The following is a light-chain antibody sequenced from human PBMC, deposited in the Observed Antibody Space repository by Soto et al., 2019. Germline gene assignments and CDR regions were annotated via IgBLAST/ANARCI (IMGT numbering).Light chain of an antibody. CDR1: QTIVITY. Sequence: EVVLTQSPGTLSLSPGERATLYCRTSQTIVITYLAWYQQKAGQAPRLLMYGTSSRATGIPDRFSGSGSGTDFTLTISSVEPEDFAIYYCQQYSGSPPRTFGQGTKVEIK. J-gene: IGKJ1*01. CDR3: QQYSGSPPRT. CDR2: GTS. V-gene: IGKV3-20*01.